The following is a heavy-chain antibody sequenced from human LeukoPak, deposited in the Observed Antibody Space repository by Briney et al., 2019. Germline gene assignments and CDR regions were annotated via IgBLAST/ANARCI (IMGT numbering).Heavy chain of an antibody. CDR2: FSASGNRK. Sequence: GGSLRLSCAASGCTFSTYDFIWVRQAPGKGQEWVSTFSASGNRKYYADSVKGRFTISRDNSKNTLDLQMHSLRAEDRVHYFFGKGPVGGINCILFDYWGQGTLVTVSS. CDR1: GCTFSTYD. V-gene: IGHV3-23*01. CDR3: GKGPVGGINCILFDY. J-gene: IGHJ4*02. D-gene: IGHD3-22*01.